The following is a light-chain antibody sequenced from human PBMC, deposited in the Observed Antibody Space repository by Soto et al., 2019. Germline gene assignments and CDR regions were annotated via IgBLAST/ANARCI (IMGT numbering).Light chain of an antibody. CDR3: QQGDTSPGT. CDR1: QSVRGNY. V-gene: IGKV3-20*01. J-gene: IGKJ1*01. Sequence: EIVLTQSPGTLSLSPGERATLSCRASQSVRGNYLAWYQQKPGQAPRLLIYGASSRATGIPDRFSGRGSGTDFTLTISRLESEDFAVYYCQQGDTSPGTFGQGTKVDIK. CDR2: GAS.